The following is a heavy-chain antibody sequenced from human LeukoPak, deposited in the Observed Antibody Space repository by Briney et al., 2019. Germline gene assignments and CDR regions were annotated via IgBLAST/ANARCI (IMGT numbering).Heavy chain of an antibody. Sequence: GGSLRLSCAASGFTFSDYYMSWIRQAPGKGLEWVSYISSSGSTIYYADSVKGRFTISRDNAKNSLYLQMNSLGAEDTAVYYCARDCSGGSCYPDYWGQGTLVTVSS. CDR1: GFTFSDYY. CDR2: ISSSGSTI. D-gene: IGHD2-15*01. V-gene: IGHV3-11*04. J-gene: IGHJ4*02. CDR3: ARDCSGGSCYPDY.